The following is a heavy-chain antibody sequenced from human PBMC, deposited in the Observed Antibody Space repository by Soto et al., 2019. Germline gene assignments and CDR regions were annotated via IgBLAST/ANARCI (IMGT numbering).Heavy chain of an antibody. J-gene: IGHJ6*02. CDR3: ARDVTVVTPTLYYYYGMDV. V-gene: IGHV1-2*04. D-gene: IGHD2-15*01. CDR2: INPNSGGT. Sequence: QVQLVQSGAEVKKPGASVKVSCKASGYTFTGYYMHWVRQAPGQGLEWMGWINPNSGGTNYAQKFQGWVTMTRDTSISTAYMGLSRLRSDDMAVYYCARDVTVVTPTLYYYYGMDVWGQGTTVTVSS. CDR1: GYTFTGYY.